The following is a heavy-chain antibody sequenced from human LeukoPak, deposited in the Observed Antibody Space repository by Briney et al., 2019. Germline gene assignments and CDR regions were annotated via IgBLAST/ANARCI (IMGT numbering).Heavy chain of an antibody. J-gene: IGHJ3*02. CDR1: GYSFISYG. Sequence: GASVKVSCKASGYSFISYGIGWVRQAPGQGLEWMGWISADNGKTNYAQKLQGRVTMNTDTSTSTAYMELRSLRSDDTAVYYCARVYYYDSSGYYEAEIDAFDIWGQGTMVTVSS. D-gene: IGHD3-22*01. V-gene: IGHV1-18*01. CDR3: ARVYYYDSSGYYEAEIDAFDI. CDR2: ISADNGKT.